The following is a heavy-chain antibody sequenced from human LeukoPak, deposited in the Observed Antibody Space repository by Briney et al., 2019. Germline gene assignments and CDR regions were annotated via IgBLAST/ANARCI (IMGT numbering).Heavy chain of an antibody. Sequence: SETLSLTCTVSGDSISSYYWIWIRQPPGKGLEWIGYIYYSGSTNYNPSLKSRVTISVDTSKNQFSLKLSSVTAADTAVYYCASVTGDVFDYWGQGTLVTVSS. D-gene: IGHD7-27*01. J-gene: IGHJ4*02. CDR2: IYYSGST. V-gene: IGHV4-59*01. CDR3: ASVTGDVFDY. CDR1: GDSISSYY.